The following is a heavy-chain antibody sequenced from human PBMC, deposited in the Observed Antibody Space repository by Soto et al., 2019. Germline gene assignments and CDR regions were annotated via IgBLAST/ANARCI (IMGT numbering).Heavy chain of an antibody. J-gene: IGHJ3*02. D-gene: IGHD2-15*01. CDR3: ARLSRYCNGGSCPAAFDI. Sequence: SETLSLTCTVSGGSISSSSYYWGWIRQPPGKGLEWIGSIYYSGSTYYNPSLKSRVTISVDTSKNQFSLKLSSVTAADTAVYYYARLSRYCNGGSCPAAFDIWGQGTMVTVSS. V-gene: IGHV4-39*01. CDR2: IYYSGST. CDR1: GGSISSSSYY.